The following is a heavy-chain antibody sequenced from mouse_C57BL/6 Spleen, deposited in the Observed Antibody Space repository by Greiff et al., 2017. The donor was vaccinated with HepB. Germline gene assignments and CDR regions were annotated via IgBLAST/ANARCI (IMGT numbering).Heavy chain of an antibody. D-gene: IGHD1-1*01. CDR3: ARWNYEAMDY. CDR2: IYPGDGDT. Sequence: QVQLKESGPELVEPGASVKISCKASGYAFSSSWMNWVKQRPGKGLEWIGRIYPGDGDTNYNGKFKGKATLTADKSSRTAYMQLSSLTSEDSAVYFCARWNYEAMDYWGQGTSVTVSS. J-gene: IGHJ4*01. V-gene: IGHV1-82*01. CDR1: GYAFSSSW.